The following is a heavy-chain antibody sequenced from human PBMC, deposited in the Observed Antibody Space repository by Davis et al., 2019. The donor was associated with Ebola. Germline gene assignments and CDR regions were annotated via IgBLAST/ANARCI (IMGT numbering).Heavy chain of an antibody. Sequence: GSLRLSCAASGFTVRNTYMSWVRQAPGKGLEWIGYIYYSGSTNYNPSLKSRVTISVDTSKNQFSLKLSSVTAADTAMYYCARRGTSSWYAGWFDPWGQGTLVTVSS. V-gene: IGHV4-59*08. CDR3: ARRGTSSWYAGWFDP. CDR2: IYYSGST. CDR1: GFTVRNTY. D-gene: IGHD6-13*01. J-gene: IGHJ5*02.